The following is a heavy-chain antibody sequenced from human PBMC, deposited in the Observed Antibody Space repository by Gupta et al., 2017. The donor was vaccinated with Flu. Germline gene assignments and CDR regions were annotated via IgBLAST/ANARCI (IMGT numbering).Heavy chain of an antibody. J-gene: IGHJ4*02. CDR3: ARDRGSDAPIDY. Sequence: QVQLEESGGGVVQPGTSLRPSCVASGFNPSSDGRNWVRRAPGQGLEWVAVIGHDGSDKYYVDSVKGRFTISRDNHKNTLYLQMNSLRAEDTAVYYCARDRGSDAPIDYWGQGTLVTVSS. D-gene: IGHD1-26*01. CDR1: GFNPSSDG. CDR2: IGHDGSDK. V-gene: IGHV3-33*01.